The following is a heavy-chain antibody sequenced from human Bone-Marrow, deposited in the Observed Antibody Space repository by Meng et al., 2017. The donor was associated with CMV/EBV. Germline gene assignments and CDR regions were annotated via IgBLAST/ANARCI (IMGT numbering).Heavy chain of an antibody. CDR2: IYSGGSST. CDR3: AKFPVPAAYNWFDP. D-gene: IGHD2-2*01. V-gene: IGHV3-23*03. CDR1: GFTFDDYA. Sequence: GESLKISCAASGFTFDDYAMHWVRQAPGKGLEWVSVIYSGGSSTYYADSVKGRFTISRDNSKNPLYLQMNSLRAEDTAVYYRAKFPVPAAYNWFDPWGQGTLVTVSS. J-gene: IGHJ5*02.